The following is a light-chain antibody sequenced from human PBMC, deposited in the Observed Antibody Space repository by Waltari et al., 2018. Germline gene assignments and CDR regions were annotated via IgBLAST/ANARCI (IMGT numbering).Light chain of an antibody. J-gene: IGLJ1*01. CDR3: QSADSSAYYV. CDR2: KDS. CDR1: ALPKQY. Sequence: SYELTQPPSVSVSPGQTARITCSGDALPKQYAYWYQQKPGRAPVLVIYKDSERPSGIPERFSGSSSGTTVTLTISGVQAEDEADYYCQSADSSAYYVFGTGTKVTVL. V-gene: IGLV3-25*03.